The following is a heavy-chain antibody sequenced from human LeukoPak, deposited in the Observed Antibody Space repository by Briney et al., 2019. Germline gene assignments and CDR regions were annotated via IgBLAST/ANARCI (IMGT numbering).Heavy chain of an antibody. CDR3: ARDPGSAYCGGDCYSSN. D-gene: IGHD2-21*02. V-gene: IGHV1-2*02. Sequence: ALVKVSCKASGYTFTGYYMHWVRQAPGQGLEWMGWINPNSGGTNYAQKFQGRVTMTRDTSISTAYMELSRLRSDDTAVYYCARDPGSAYCGGDCYSSNWGQGTLVTVSS. J-gene: IGHJ4*02. CDR1: GYTFTGYY. CDR2: INPNSGGT.